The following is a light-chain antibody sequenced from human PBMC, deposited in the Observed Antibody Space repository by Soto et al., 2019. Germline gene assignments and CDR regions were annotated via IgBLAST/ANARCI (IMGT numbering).Light chain of an antibody. V-gene: IGKV1-12*01. CDR3: QQANSFPFT. CDR2: AAS. CDR1: QGFSSW. J-gene: IGKJ4*01. Sequence: DIQMTQSPSSVSASVGDRVTITCRASQGFSSWLAWYQQKPGKAPKLLIYAASTLQSGVPLRFSGSGSGTDFSLTISSLQPEDFATYCCQQANSFPFTFGGGTKVEIK.